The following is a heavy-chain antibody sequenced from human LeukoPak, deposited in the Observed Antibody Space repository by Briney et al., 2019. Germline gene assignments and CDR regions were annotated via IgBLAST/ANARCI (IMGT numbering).Heavy chain of an antibody. CDR1: GYAFTNYG. Sequence: VASVKVSCKASGYAFTNYGVGWLRLAPGQELQCLGWISTFNGNTNYAQIVQDRVTMTTDTSTNTAYLELRSLRSDDTAVYYCARRHLIGNGYFDHWGQGTLVTVSS. D-gene: IGHD1-1*01. J-gene: IGHJ4*02. CDR3: ARRHLIGNGYFDH. CDR2: ISTFNGNT. V-gene: IGHV1-18*01.